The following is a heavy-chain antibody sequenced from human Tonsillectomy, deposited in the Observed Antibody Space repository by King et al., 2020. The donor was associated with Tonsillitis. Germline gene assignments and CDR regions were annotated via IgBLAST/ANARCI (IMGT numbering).Heavy chain of an antibody. CDR3: TKDSSASHYSADFDY. D-gene: IGHD1-26*01. Sequence: EVQLVESGGGLVQPGGSLRLSCAASGFTFGDYAMHWVRQVPGKALEWVSGISWNSGAIGYVGSVKGRFAISRDNAKNSLYLQMNSLRTEDTAFYFCTKDSSASHYSADFDYWGQGTLVTVSS. CDR1: GFTFGDYA. V-gene: IGHV3-9*01. CDR2: ISWNSGAI. J-gene: IGHJ4*02.